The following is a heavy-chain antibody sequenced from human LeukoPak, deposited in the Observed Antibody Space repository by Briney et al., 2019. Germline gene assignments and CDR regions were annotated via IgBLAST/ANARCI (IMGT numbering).Heavy chain of an antibody. CDR3: ARVKAGIEVDYYYGMDV. CDR1: GGSISSYY. D-gene: IGHD6-13*01. CDR2: IFNSGST. V-gene: IGHV4-59*01. Sequence: SETLSLTCTVSGGSISSYYWSWIRQPPGKGLEWIGYIFNSGSTNYNPSLKSRITISVDTSKNQFSLKLSSVTAADTAVYYCARVKAGIEVDYYYGMDVWGQGTTVTVSS. J-gene: IGHJ6*02.